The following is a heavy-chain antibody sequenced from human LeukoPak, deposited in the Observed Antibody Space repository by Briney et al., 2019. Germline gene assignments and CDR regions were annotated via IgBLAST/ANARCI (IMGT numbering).Heavy chain of an antibody. CDR2: ISWNSGSI. Sequence: PGGSLRLSCAASGFTFDDYAMHWVRQAPGKGLEWVSGISWNSGSIGYADSVKGRFTISRDNSKNTLYLQMNSLRAEDTAVYYCAKAKSGKSPLNWFDPWGQGTLVTVSS. D-gene: IGHD3-10*01. CDR1: GFTFDDYA. CDR3: AKAKSGKSPLNWFDP. J-gene: IGHJ5*02. V-gene: IGHV3-9*01.